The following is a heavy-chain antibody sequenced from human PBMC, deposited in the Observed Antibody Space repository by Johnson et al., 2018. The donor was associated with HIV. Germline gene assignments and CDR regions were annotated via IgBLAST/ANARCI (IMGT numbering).Heavy chain of an antibody. CDR3: ARDGAWEVRPGAFDI. CDR1: GFTFSSYA. D-gene: IGHD1-26*01. J-gene: IGHJ3*02. Sequence: VQLVESGGGVVQPWRSLRLSCAASGFTFSSYAMSWVRQAPGKGLEWVSAISGSGGSTYYADSVKGRFTISRDNAKNSLYLQMNSLRAEDTAVYYCARDGAWEVRPGAFDIWGQGTTVTVSS. V-gene: IGHV3-23*04. CDR2: ISGSGGST.